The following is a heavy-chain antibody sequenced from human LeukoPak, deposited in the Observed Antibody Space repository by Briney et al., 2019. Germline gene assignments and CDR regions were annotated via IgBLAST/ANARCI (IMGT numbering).Heavy chain of an antibody. CDR2: ISGSGGST. CDR1: GFTFSSYE. CDR3: AKDRRSAAALVRWFDP. J-gene: IGHJ5*02. V-gene: IGHV3-23*01. D-gene: IGHD6-13*01. Sequence: PGGSLRLSCAASGFTFSSYEMNWVRQAPGKGLEWVSAISGSGGSTYYADSVKGRFTISRDNSKNTLYLRMNSLRAEDTAVYYCAKDRRSAAALVRWFDPWGQGTLVTVSS.